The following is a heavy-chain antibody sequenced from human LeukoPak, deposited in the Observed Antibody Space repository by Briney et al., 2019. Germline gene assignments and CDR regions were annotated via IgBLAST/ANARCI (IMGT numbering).Heavy chain of an antibody. V-gene: IGHV7-4-1*02. D-gene: IGHD5-12*01. Sequence: ASVKVSCKASGYTFTSYDINWVRQAPGQGLEWMGWINTNTGNPTYAQGFTGRFVFSLDTSVSTAYLQISSLKAEDTAVYYCARGLSPLVATTDFDYWGQGTLVTVSS. CDR2: INTNTGNP. CDR3: ARGLSPLVATTDFDY. J-gene: IGHJ4*02. CDR1: GYTFTSYD.